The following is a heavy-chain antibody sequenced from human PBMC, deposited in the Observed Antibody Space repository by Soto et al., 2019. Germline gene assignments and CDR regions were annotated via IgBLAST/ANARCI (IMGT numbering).Heavy chain of an antibody. D-gene: IGHD2-2*01. Sequence: SVKVSCNASGGSFSSYATSWVRHAPGKGLEWMGGIIPTFGTANDAQKFQGRVTISADESTSTAYMELSSLRSEATAVYDCARERKGLVPAAPCMEVRGQRTTVTV. CDR3: ARERKGLVPAAPCMEV. CDR1: GGSFSSYA. CDR2: IIPTFGTA. V-gene: IGHV1-69*13. J-gene: IGHJ6*02.